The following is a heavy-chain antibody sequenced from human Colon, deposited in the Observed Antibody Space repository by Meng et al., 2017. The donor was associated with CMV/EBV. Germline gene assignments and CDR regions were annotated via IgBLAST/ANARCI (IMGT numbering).Heavy chain of an antibody. CDR1: GSSVNSDRFY. CDR3: ARDHYDVNYFGY. CDR2: IYYNGSP. D-gene: IGHD3-16*01. Sequence: GSLRLSCSVSGSSVNSDRFYWSWIRQPPGGGLEWIGYIYYNGSPKYNSSLKSRVTISLDTSKNQFSLEMTSVTAADTAMYYCARDHYDVNYFGYWGQGTLVTVSS. V-gene: IGHV4-61*01. J-gene: IGHJ4*02.